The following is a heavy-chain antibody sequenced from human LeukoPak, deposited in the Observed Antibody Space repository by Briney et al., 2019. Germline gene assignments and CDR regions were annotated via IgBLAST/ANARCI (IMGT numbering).Heavy chain of an antibody. CDR1: GFTFSSYA. J-gene: IGHJ4*02. CDR2: ISYDGSNK. CDR3: ASDYGSGSYLDY. Sequence: PGGSLRLSCAASGFTFSSYAMHWVRPAPGKGLEWVAVISYDGSNKYYADSVKGRFTISRDNSKNTLYLQMNSLRAEDTAVYYCASDYGSGSYLDYWGQGTLVTVSS. D-gene: IGHD3-10*01. V-gene: IGHV3-30-3*01.